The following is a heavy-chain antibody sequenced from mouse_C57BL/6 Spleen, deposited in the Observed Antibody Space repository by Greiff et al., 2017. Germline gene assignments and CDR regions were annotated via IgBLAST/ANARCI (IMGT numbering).Heavy chain of an antibody. CDR1: GYTFTGYG. V-gene: IGHV1-15*01. J-gene: IGHJ4*01. Sequence: VQLQQSGAELVRPGASVTLSCKASGYTFTGYGMHWVKQTPVHGLEWIGAIDPETGGTAYNQKFKGKAILTADKSSSTAYMELRSLTSEDSAVYYCTRLRRGALDYWGQGTTLTVSS. CDR2: IDPETGGT. CDR3: TRLRRGALDY.